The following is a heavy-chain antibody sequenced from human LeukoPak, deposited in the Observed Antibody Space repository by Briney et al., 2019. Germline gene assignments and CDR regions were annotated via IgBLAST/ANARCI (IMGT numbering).Heavy chain of an antibody. J-gene: IGHJ4*02. Sequence: SETLSLTCTVSGGSISSSSYYWGWIRQPPGKGLEWNGSIYYSGSTYYNPSLKSRVTISVDTSKNQFSLKLSSVTAADTAVYYCARHSSGYYFGYWGQGTLVTVSS. CDR2: IYYSGST. V-gene: IGHV4-39*01. CDR3: ARHSSGYYFGY. D-gene: IGHD3-22*01. CDR1: GGSISSSSYY.